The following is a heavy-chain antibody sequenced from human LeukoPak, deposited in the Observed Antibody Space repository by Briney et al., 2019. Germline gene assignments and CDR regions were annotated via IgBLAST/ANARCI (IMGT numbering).Heavy chain of an antibody. CDR3: ASSGVAGTEFDY. Sequence: PGGSLRLSCAASGFTFSSYAMGWIRQPPGKGLEWIGSIYYSGSTYYNPSLKSRVTISVDTSKNQFSLKLSSVTAADTAVYYCASSGVAGTEFDYWGQGTLVTVSS. V-gene: IGHV4-39*01. J-gene: IGHJ4*02. D-gene: IGHD6-19*01. CDR2: IYYSGST. CDR1: GFTFSSYA.